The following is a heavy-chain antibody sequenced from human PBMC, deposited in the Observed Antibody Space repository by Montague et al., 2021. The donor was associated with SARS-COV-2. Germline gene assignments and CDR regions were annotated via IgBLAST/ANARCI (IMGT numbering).Heavy chain of an antibody. CDR1: GGSISSGGYY. D-gene: IGHD3-3*01. CDR2: IYTSGST. Sequence: TLSLTCTVSGGSISSGGYYWSWIRQPAGKGLEWIGRIYTSGSTNYNPSLKSRVTISVDTSKNQFSLKLSSVTAADTAVYYCARASITIFGVADYGMDVWGQGTTVTVSS. J-gene: IGHJ6*02. CDR3: ARASITIFGVADYGMDV. V-gene: IGHV4-61*02.